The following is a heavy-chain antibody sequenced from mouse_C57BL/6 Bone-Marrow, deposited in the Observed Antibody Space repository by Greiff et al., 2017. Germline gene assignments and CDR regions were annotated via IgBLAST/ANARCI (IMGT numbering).Heavy chain of an antibody. D-gene: IGHD1-1*01. J-gene: IGHJ4*01. Sequence: VKLMESGPGLVAPSQSLSITCTVSGFSLTSYGVHWVRQPPGKGLEWLVVIWSDGSTTYNSAPNSRLSIRKENSTTHVFLKMTSLHTDDTAMYDGARLGEGVVARGAMDYWGQGTSVTVSS. CDR2: IWSDGST. CDR3: ARLGEGVVARGAMDY. CDR1: GFSLTSYG. V-gene: IGHV2-6*03.